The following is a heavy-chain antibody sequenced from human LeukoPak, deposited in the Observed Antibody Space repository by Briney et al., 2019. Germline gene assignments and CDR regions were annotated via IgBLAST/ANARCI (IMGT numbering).Heavy chain of an antibody. J-gene: IGHJ4*02. CDR1: GFTFDDYA. CDR3: AIRQVTYYYDSSGYPPLY. V-gene: IGHV3-43*02. CDR2: ISRDGGST. Sequence: QPGGSLRLSCAASGFTFDDYAMHWVRQAPGKGLEWVSLISRDGGSTYYADSVKGRFTISRDNSKNTLYLQMNSLRAEDTAVYYCAIRQVTYYYDSSGYPPLYWGQGTLVTVSS. D-gene: IGHD3-22*01.